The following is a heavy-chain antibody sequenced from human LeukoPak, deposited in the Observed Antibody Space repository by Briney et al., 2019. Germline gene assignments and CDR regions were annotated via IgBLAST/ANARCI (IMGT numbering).Heavy chain of an antibody. Sequence: GGSLRLSCAASGFTFSDYYMSWIRQAPGKGLEWVSYISSSGSTIYYADSVKGRFTISRDNAKNSLYLQMNSLRAEDTAVYYCARDRDGYNSDAFDIWGQGTMVTVSS. CDR3: ARDRDGYNSDAFDI. D-gene: IGHD5-24*01. CDR2: ISSSGSTI. J-gene: IGHJ3*02. CDR1: GFTFSDYY. V-gene: IGHV3-11*01.